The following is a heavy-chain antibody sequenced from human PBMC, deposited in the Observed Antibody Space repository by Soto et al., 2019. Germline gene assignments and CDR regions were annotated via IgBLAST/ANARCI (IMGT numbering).Heavy chain of an antibody. CDR2: ISGSGGST. CDR1: GFTVSSNY. V-gene: IGHV3-23*04. J-gene: IGHJ6*02. CDR3: AKVVRGDTYYYYGMDV. Sequence: EVQLVESGGGLIQPGGSLRLSCAASGFTVSSNYMSWVRQAPGKGLEWVSVISGSGGSTYYADSVKGRFTISRDNSKNTLYLQMNSLRAEDTAVYYCAKVVRGDTYYYYGMDVWGQGTTVTVSS. D-gene: IGHD3-10*01.